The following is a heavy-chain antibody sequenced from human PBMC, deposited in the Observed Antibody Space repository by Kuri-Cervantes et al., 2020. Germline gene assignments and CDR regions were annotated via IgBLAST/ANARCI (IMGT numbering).Heavy chain of an antibody. J-gene: IGHJ3*02. CDR1: GLTFSDYY. CDR2: ITGGTTI. CDR3: ARGGDVFDI. Sequence: GESLKISCAVSGLTFSDYYMNWIRQAPGKGLEWVSYITGGTTIYYADSVKGRFTISRDNAKNLLNLQMNSLRPDDTAVYYCARGGDVFDIWGQGTLVTVSS. D-gene: IGHD1-26*01. V-gene: IGHV3-11*01.